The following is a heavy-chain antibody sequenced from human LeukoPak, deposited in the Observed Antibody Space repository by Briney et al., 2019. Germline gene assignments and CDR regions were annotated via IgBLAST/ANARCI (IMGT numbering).Heavy chain of an antibody. Sequence: SETLSLTCTVSGGSISSYYWSWIRQPPGKGLEWIGYIYYSGSTNYNPSLKSRVTILVDTSKDQFSLKLSSVTAADTAVYYCARTYYYDSSGYYPFDYWGQGTLVTVSS. CDR2: IYYSGST. D-gene: IGHD3-22*01. V-gene: IGHV4-59*01. CDR1: GGSISSYY. J-gene: IGHJ4*02. CDR3: ARTYYYDSSGYYPFDY.